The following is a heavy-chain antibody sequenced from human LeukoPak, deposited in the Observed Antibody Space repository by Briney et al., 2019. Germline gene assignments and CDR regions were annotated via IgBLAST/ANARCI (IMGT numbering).Heavy chain of an antibody. Sequence: GGSLRLSCAASGFTFNVHAMSWVRQAPGKGLEWVSSIGRDDTYYADSVKGRFTVSRDNSKNTLYLQMNSLRAEDTAVYYCAKDATPWNSIWDYFDYWGQGTLVTVSS. J-gene: IGHJ4*02. CDR2: IGRDDT. CDR3: AKDATPWNSIWDYFDY. CDR1: GFTFNVHA. D-gene: IGHD1-7*01. V-gene: IGHV3-23*01.